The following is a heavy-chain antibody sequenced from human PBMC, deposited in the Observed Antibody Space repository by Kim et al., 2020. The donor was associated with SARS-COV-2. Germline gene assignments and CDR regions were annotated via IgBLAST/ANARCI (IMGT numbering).Heavy chain of an antibody. D-gene: IGHD3-22*01. V-gene: IGHV3-21*01. CDR3: ARDSYYYDSSGSDPAFDY. CDR1: GFTFSSYS. Sequence: GGSLRLSCAASGFTFSSYSMNWVRQAPGKGLEWVSCISSSSYIYYADSLKGRFTISRDNAKKSLYLQMNSLRAEDTAVYYCARDSYYYDSSGSDPAFDY. CDR2: ISSSSYI. J-gene: IGHJ4*01.